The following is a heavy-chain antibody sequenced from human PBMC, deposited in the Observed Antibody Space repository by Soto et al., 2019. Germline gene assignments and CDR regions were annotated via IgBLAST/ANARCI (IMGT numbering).Heavy chain of an antibody. CDR1: GGSISSGGYY. V-gene: IGHV4-31*03. D-gene: IGHD6-25*01. CDR2: IYYSGST. Sequence: QVQLQESGPGLVKPSQTLSLTCTVSGGSISSGGYYWSWIRQHPGKGLEWIGYIYYSGSTYYNPSLKSRVTISVDTSKNQFSLKLSSVTAADTAVYYCARDPGSELGIAAGAFDYWGQGTLVTVSS. J-gene: IGHJ4*02. CDR3: ARDPGSELGIAAGAFDY.